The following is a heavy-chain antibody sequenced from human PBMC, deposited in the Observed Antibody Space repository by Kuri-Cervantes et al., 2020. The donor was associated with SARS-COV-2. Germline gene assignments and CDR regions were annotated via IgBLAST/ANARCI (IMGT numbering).Heavy chain of an antibody. J-gene: IGHJ3*02. CDR3: AKVVRRTPNREPPAPDDAFDI. Sequence: GESLKISCTASGFTFSSYSMNWVRQAPGKGLEWVSAISSTSTYINYVDSVKGRFTISRDNSKNTLYLQMNSLRAEDTAVYYCAKVVRRTPNREPPAPDDAFDIWGQGTMVTVSS. D-gene: IGHD1-14*01. CDR1: GFTFSSYS. V-gene: IGHV3-21*04. CDR2: ISSTSTYI.